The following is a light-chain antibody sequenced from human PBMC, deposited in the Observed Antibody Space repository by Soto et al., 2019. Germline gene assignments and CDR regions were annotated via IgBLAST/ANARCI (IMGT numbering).Light chain of an antibody. CDR1: QDISNY. J-gene: IGKJ1*01. CDR3: QQYDNLLGT. Sequence: IQVTQSTSSLSASVGDRVTITCQASQDISNYLNWYQQKPGKAPKLLIYDASNLETGVPSRFSGSGSGTDFTFTISSLQPEDIATYYCQQYDNLLGTFGQRSMVDVK. CDR2: DAS. V-gene: IGKV1-33*01.